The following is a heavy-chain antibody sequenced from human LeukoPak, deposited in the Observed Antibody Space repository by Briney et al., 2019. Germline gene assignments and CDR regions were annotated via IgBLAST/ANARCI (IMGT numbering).Heavy chain of an antibody. Sequence: GGSLRLSCAASGFTFSSYGMHWVRQAPGKGLEWVAFIRYDGGNKYYADSVKGRFTISRDNAKNSLYLQMNSLRAEDTAVYYCARDNDFWSRFDGYDIWGQGTMVTVSS. CDR2: IRYDGGNK. CDR1: GFTFSSYG. V-gene: IGHV3-30*02. D-gene: IGHD3-3*01. J-gene: IGHJ3*02. CDR3: ARDNDFWSRFDGYDI.